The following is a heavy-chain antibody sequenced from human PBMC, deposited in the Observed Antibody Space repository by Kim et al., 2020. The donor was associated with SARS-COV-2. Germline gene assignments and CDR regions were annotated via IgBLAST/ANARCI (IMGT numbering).Heavy chain of an antibody. CDR2: ISLSGDAT. CDR1: GFTFSDFG. V-gene: IGHV3-23*01. D-gene: IGHD5-12*01. CDR3: ARVLTGYSDIAV. Sequence: GGSLRLSCATSGFTFSDFGMRWVRQGPGKGLECVAGISLSGDATSYADSVKGRFTISRDNSKNTLYLQMNSLRVEDTAVYYCARVLTGYSDIAVWGRGTTVTVSS. J-gene: IGHJ6*02.